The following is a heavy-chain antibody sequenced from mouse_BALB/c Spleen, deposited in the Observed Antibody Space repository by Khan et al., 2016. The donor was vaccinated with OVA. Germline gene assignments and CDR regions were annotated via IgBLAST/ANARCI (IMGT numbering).Heavy chain of an antibody. CDR1: GYSFNGYY. J-gene: IGHJ4*01. CDR3: ARDGYYYALDY. D-gene: IGHD2-3*01. V-gene: IGHV1S34*01. CDR2: ISCYNGAA. Sequence: LVKAGASVKISCKASGYSFNGYYIHWVKQSHGKSLEWIGYISCYNGAASYSQKFKGKATFTAHTSSTTAYMQLNSLTSEASAVYYCARDGYYYALDYWGQGTSVTVSS.